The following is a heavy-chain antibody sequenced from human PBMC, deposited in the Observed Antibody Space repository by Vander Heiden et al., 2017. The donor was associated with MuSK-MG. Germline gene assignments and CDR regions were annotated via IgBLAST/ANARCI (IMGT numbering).Heavy chain of an antibody. CDR1: GGSLNSYY. Sequence: QVQLQESGPGLVKPSETLSLTCTVSGGSLNSYYWTWIRQPPGKGLEWIGYIFYTGSTNYNPSLKSRVTISVDTSKNQFSLKLSSVTAADTAVYYCARVPAGPPYAYMDVWGKGTTVTVSS. V-gene: IGHV4-59*01. CDR3: ARVPAGPPYAYMDV. J-gene: IGHJ6*03. CDR2: IFYTGST. D-gene: IGHD3-16*01.